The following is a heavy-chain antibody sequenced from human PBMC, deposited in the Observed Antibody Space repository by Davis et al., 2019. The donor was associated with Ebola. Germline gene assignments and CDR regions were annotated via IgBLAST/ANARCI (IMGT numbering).Heavy chain of an antibody. D-gene: IGHD5-18*01. CDR2: ISYSGST. CDR3: ARGGGGNGYVL. V-gene: IGHV4-34*11. Sequence: SETLSLTCAVYGGSFSGYYWSWIRQPPGKGLEWIGYISYSGSTNYNPSLKSRATISIDTSRNQFSLKLSSVTAADTAVYFCARGGGGNGYVLWGQGTLVTVSS. CDR1: GGSFSGYY. J-gene: IGHJ4*02.